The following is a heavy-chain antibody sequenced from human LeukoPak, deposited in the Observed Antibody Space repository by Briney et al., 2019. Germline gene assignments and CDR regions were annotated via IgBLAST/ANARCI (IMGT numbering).Heavy chain of an antibody. J-gene: IGHJ4*02. CDR1: GFTFSSYG. CDR2: IWYDESNK. Sequence: GGSLRLSCAASGFTFSSYGMHWVRQAPGKGLEWVAVIWYDESNKYYADSVKGRFTISRDNSKNTLYLQMNSLRAEDTAVYYCARDLGGSGWYPSDYWGQGTLVTVSS. CDR3: ARDLGGSGWYPSDY. V-gene: IGHV3-33*01. D-gene: IGHD6-19*01.